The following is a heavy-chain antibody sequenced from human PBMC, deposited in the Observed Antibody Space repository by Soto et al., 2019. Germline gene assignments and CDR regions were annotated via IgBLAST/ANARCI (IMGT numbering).Heavy chain of an antibody. Sequence: QVQLVQSGAEVKKPGASVKVSCKASGYTFTSYYMHWVRQAPGQGLEWMGIINPSGGSTSYAQKFQGRVTMTRDTSTSTVYMELSRLRSEDTAVYYCARLHDYGGKGHAFDIWGQGTMVTVSS. D-gene: IGHD4-17*01. J-gene: IGHJ3*02. V-gene: IGHV1-46*01. CDR1: GYTFTSYY. CDR2: INPSGGST. CDR3: ARLHDYGGKGHAFDI.